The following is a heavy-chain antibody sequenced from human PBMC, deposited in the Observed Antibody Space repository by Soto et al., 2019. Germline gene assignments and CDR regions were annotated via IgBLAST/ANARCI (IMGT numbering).Heavy chain of an antibody. V-gene: IGHV3-74*01. Sequence: PAGSLRLSCAASGVTFSSYWMNWVRQAPGKGLVWVSRINSDGSSTSYADSVKGRFTISRDNTKNTLYLQMNSLRAEDTAVYYCARTHGYGDYSYFDYWGQRPLVTVSS. CDR2: INSDGSST. CDR3: ARTHGYGDYSYFDY. CDR1: GVTFSSYW. D-gene: IGHD4-17*01. J-gene: IGHJ4*02.